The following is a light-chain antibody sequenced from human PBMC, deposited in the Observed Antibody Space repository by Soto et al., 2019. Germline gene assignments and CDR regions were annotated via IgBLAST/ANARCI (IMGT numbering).Light chain of an antibody. CDR3: QQYSNWPPWT. CDR2: VAS. V-gene: IGKV3D-15*01. J-gene: IGKJ1*01. Sequence: IVMTQSPATLSVSPGQRATLSCRASQSFSTNLAWYQQKPGQAPRLLIYVASTRATGIPARFSGSGSGTEFTLTISGLQSDDFAVYYCQQYSNWPPWTFGQGTRVDFK. CDR1: QSFSTN.